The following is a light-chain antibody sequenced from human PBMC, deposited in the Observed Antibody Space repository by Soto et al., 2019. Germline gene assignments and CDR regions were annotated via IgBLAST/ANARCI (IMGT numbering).Light chain of an antibody. CDR1: QSISDY. Sequence: DIQVTQSPSSLSASVGDRVTITCRASQSISDYLNWYQQKPGKAPKLLIYAASSLQSGVPSRFSGSGSGTDFTLTISSLQPEDFATYYCQQSYTTPRYTFGQGTKLETK. CDR2: AAS. V-gene: IGKV1-39*01. J-gene: IGKJ2*01. CDR3: QQSYTTPRYT.